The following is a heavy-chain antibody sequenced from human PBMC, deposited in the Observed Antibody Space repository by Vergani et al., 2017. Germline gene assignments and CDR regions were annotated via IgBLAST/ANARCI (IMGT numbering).Heavy chain of an antibody. CDR3: ARVNTETNGHLYYCYYMDV. D-gene: IGHD4-11*01. Sequence: QVQLQQWGGGLLKPSETLSLTCVVNGGSFTSYHWTGIRQSPGEVLEWVGDIDHTGRPDYNPSLKSRLTMSVDKARNQFSLTLNSVTATDTAIYFCARVNTETNGHLYYCYYMDVWGQGTAVTVS. V-gene: IGHV4-34*01. CDR1: GGSFTSYH. J-gene: IGHJ6*03. CDR2: IDHTGRP.